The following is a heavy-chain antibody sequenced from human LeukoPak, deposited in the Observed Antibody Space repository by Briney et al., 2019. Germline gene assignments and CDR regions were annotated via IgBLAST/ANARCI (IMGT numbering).Heavy chain of an antibody. V-gene: IGHV1-3*01. CDR2: ISAGNGNT. CDR1: GYTFTSYA. D-gene: IGHD6-13*01. CDR3: ARGWYGYFDY. J-gene: IGHJ4*02. Sequence: ASVKVSCKASGYTFTSYAMQWVRQAPGQGLEWMGWISAGNGNTGYSQRFQDRLTITVDTSASTAYMGLNSLRSEDTAVYYCARGWYGYFDYWGQGTLVTVSS.